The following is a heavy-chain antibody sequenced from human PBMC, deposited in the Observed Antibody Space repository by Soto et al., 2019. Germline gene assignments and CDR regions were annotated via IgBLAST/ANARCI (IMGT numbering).Heavy chain of an antibody. CDR3: ASLCTIGVCYIFNRASDY. CDR2: IYYSGST. D-gene: IGHD2-8*01. J-gene: IGHJ4*02. Sequence: SETLSLTCTVSGGSISSGGYYWSWIRQHPGKGLEWIGYIYYSGSTYYNPSLKSRVTISVDTSKNQFSLKLSSVTAADTAVYYCASLCTIGVCYIFNRASDYWGQGTLVTVSS. V-gene: IGHV4-31*03. CDR1: GGSISSGGYY.